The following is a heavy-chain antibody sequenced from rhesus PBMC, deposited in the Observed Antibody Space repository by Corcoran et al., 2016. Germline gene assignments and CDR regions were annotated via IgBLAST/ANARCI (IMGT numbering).Heavy chain of an antibody. CDR3: ARVPGYFDY. CDR1: GGSISDDYY. V-gene: IGHV4-106*01. Sequence: QVQLQESGPGLVKPSETLSLTCAVSGGSISDDYYWSWIRQPPGKGLEWIGYFYGSGGGTNYNPSLKNRVTISIDTSKNQFSLKLSSVTAADTAVYYCARVPGYFDYWGQGVLVTVSS. CDR2: FYGSGGGT. J-gene: IGHJ4*01.